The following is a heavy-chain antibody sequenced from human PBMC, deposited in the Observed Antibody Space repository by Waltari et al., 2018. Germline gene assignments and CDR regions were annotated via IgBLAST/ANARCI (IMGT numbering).Heavy chain of an antibody. V-gene: IGHV4-34*01. CDR3: AREGYDFWSAPSRWFDP. CDR1: GGSFSGYY. D-gene: IGHD3-3*01. CDR2: INHSGST. Sequence: QVQLQQWGAGLLKPSETLSLTCAVYGGSFSGYYWSWIRQPPGKGLEWIGEINHSGSTNYNPSLKSRVTISVDTSKNQFSLKRSSVTAADTAVYYCAREGYDFWSAPSRWFDPWGQGTLVTVSS. J-gene: IGHJ5*02.